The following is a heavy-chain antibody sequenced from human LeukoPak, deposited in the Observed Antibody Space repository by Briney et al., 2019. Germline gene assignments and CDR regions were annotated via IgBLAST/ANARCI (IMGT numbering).Heavy chain of an antibody. D-gene: IGHD5-18*01. Sequence: SLRLSCAASGFNFDYYAMHWVRPAPGEGLEGVSGISWNSGSIGYADSVKGRFTISRDNAKNSLYLQMNSLRAEDTALYYCACGYSYGPFDYWGQGTLVTVSS. J-gene: IGHJ4*02. CDR3: ACGYSYGPFDY. V-gene: IGHV3-9*01. CDR2: ISWNSGSI. CDR1: GFNFDYYA.